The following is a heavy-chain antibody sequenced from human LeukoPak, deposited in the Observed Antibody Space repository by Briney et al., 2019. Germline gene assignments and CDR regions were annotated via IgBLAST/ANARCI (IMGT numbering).Heavy chain of an antibody. CDR3: ARASSRGYCSSTSCLFDY. V-gene: IGHV3-43D*03. CDR2: VSWDGGSS. CDR1: GFDFDDFA. J-gene: IGHJ4*02. D-gene: IGHD2-2*01. Sequence: GGSLRLSCAASGFDFDDFAMHWVRQAPGKGLEWISLVSWDGGSSYYSDSVKGRFTISRDNAKNSLYLQMNSLRAEDTALYYCARASSRGYCSSTSCLFDYWGQGTLVTVSS.